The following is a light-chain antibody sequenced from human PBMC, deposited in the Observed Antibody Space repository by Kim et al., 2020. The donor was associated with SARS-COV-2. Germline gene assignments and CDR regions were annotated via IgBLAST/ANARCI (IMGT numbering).Light chain of an antibody. V-gene: IGKV3-20*01. Sequence: SPGERATLSCRATQRIGNNYVAWFQHRPGQAPRLLIYRASTRATGIPDRFSGSGSGTDFTLTISRLEPEDFAVYYCQQNGNSPVTFGRGTRLEIK. CDR2: RAS. CDR3: QQNGNSPVT. CDR1: QRIGNNY. J-gene: IGKJ5*01.